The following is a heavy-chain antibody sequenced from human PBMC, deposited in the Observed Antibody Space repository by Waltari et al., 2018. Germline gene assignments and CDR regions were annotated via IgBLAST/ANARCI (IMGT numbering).Heavy chain of an antibody. CDR3: ALHYDSSQGAAFDI. CDR2: IYTSGST. CDR1: GGSISSYH. Sequence: QVQLQESGPGLVKPSETLSLTCTVSGGSISSYHWRWIRQPAGKGLEWIGRIYTSGSTNYNPSLKSRVTMSVDTSKNQFSLKLSSVTAADTAVYYCALHYDSSQGAAFDIWGQGTMVTVSS. J-gene: IGHJ3*02. D-gene: IGHD3-22*01. V-gene: IGHV4-4*07.